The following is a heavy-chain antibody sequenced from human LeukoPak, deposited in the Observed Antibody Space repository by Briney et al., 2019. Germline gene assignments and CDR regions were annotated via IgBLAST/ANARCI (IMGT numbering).Heavy chain of an antibody. J-gene: IGHJ6*02. V-gene: IGHV1-58*01. Sequence: SVKVSFKASGFTFATSAVQWVRQARGQRLEWIGWIVVGSGHTNYAQKFQERVTITRDMSTSTAYMELSSLRSEDTAVYYCAATVTVTAGGTYFGMDVWGQGTTVTVSS. D-gene: IGHD4-17*01. CDR1: GFTFATSA. CDR3: AATVTVTAGGTYFGMDV. CDR2: IVVGSGHT.